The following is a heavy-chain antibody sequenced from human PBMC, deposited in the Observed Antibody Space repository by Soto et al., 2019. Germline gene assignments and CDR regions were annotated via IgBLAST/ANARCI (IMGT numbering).Heavy chain of an antibody. CDR1: GGTLSRYS. V-gene: IGHV1-69*08. CDR3: ARATVGNDSGGKYMDV. Sequence: QVQLVQSGPEVKKPGSSVKVSCKTSGGTLSRYSISWVRQAPGQGLERVGRIITFVGKANVAQQVQGRVTKTADRSTDTNYMELRRLTSDETAGYYCARATVGNDSGGKYMDVCGTGTTVTVSS. CDR2: IITFVGKA. J-gene: IGHJ6*03. D-gene: IGHD5-12*01.